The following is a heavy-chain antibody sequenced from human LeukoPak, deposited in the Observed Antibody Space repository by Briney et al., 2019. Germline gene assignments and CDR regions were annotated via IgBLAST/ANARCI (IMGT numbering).Heavy chain of an antibody. CDR2: INPNSGGT. D-gene: IGHD2-21*02. V-gene: IGHV1-2*02. CDR1: GYIFTGYY. CDR3: ARAAGSDSRDYFDY. J-gene: IGHJ4*02. Sequence: ASVKVSCKASGYIFTGYYMHWVRQAPGQGLEWMGWINPNSGGTNYAQKFQGRVTMTRDTSISTAYMELSGLRSDDTAEYYCARAAGSDSRDYFDYWGQGTLVTVSS.